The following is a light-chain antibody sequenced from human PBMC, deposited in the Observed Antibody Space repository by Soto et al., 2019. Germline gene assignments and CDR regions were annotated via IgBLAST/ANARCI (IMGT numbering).Light chain of an antibody. V-gene: IGLV2-23*01. Sequence: QSVLTQPASVSGSPGQSITISCSDVGSYKFVSWYQHHPDKAPKLIIYEATERPSGVSDRFSGSKSANTASLTISGLQAEDEADYYCCSSAGSSTYVFGGGTKLTVL. CDR2: EAT. CDR3: CSSAGSSTYV. CDR1: DVGSYKF. J-gene: IGLJ2*01.